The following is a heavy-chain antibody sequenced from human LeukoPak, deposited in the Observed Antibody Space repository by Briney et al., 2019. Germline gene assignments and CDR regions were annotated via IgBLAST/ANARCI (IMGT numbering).Heavy chain of an antibody. Sequence: SETLSLTCTVSGGSISSSSYYWGWIRQPPGKGLEWIGSIYYSGSTYYNPSLKSRVTISVDTSKNQFSLKLSSVTAADTAVYYCARDCSDSSGYYYYYYYMDVWGKGTTVTISS. CDR2: IYYSGST. CDR3: ARDCSDSSGYYYYYYYMDV. CDR1: GGSISSSSYY. V-gene: IGHV4-39*07. J-gene: IGHJ6*03. D-gene: IGHD3-22*01.